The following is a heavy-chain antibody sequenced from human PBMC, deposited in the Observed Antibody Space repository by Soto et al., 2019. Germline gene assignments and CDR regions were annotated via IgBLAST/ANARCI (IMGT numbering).Heavy chain of an antibody. D-gene: IGHD2-15*01. CDR1: GYTFTSYG. Sequence: QVQLVQSVAEVKKPGASVKVSCKASGYTFTSYGISWVRQAPGQGLEWMGWISAYNGNTNYAQKLQGRVTMTPDTSTSTADLVLRSLRSADAPVYYCARSPWVDVVVVAATPYYFDYGGQGTLVAVSS. CDR2: ISAYNGNT. CDR3: ARSPWVDVVVVAATPYYFDY. V-gene: IGHV1-18*01. J-gene: IGHJ4*02.